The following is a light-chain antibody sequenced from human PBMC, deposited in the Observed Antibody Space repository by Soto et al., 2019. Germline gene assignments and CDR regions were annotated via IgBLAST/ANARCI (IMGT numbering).Light chain of an antibody. CDR2: GAS. Sequence: PGERATLSCRASQRVSSNYLAWYQQKPGQAPRLLIYGASSRATGIPDRFSGSGSGTDFTLTISRLEPEDFAVYYCQQYGDSPQTFDQGTKVEIK. CDR3: QQYGDSPQT. V-gene: IGKV3-20*01. CDR1: QRVSSNY. J-gene: IGKJ1*01.